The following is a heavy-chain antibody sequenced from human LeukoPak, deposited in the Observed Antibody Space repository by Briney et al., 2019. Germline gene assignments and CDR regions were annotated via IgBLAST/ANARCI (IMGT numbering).Heavy chain of an antibody. D-gene: IGHD3-22*01. CDR3: ATSNDSSGPLWY. V-gene: IGHV3-30*02. CDR1: GFTFSSYG. J-gene: IGHJ4*02. CDR2: IRYDGSNK. Sequence: GGSLRLSCAASGFTFSSYGMHWVRQAPGKGLEWVAFIRYDGSNKYSADSVKGRFTISRDNCRNTLYLQMNSLRAEDTAVYYCATSNDSSGPLWYWGQGTLVTVSS.